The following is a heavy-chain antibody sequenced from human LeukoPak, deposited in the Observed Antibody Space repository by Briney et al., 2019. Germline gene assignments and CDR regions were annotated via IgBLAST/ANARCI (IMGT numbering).Heavy chain of an antibody. CDR1: GYTFASYF. CDR2: INPSGRTT. D-gene: IGHD6-13*01. Sequence: ASVKVSCKASGYTFASYFIHWVRQAPGQGLEWMGIINPSGRTTSYAQKFQGRVTMTRDTSTSTVYMELSSLRSEDTAVYYCARGESSTKFGYWGQGTLVTVSS. J-gene: IGHJ4*02. CDR3: ARGESSTKFGY. V-gene: IGHV1-46*01.